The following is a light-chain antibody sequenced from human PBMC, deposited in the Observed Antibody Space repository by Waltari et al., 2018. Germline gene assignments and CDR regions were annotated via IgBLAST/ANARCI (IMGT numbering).Light chain of an antibody. V-gene: IGLV2-14*01. CDR2: DVS. CDR1: SNDVGGYNS. CDR3: SSQSSNDVVL. Sequence: QSALTQPASVSGSPGQAVTIFCAGTSNDVGGYNSVSWYQEHPGHAPRVLIYDVSGRPSGVSDRFSGSKSGNTASLTISGLQAEDEADYYCSSQSSNDVVLFGGGTKLTVL. J-gene: IGLJ2*01.